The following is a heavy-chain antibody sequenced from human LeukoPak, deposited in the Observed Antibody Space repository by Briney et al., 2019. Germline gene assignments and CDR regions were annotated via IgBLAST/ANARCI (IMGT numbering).Heavy chain of an antibody. CDR2: INHSGST. CDR3: ARGEGYLYYFDY. CDR1: GGSFSGYY. V-gene: IGHV4-34*01. Sequence: PSETLSLTCAVYGGSFSGYYWSWIRQPPGKGLEWIGEINHSGSTNYNPSLKGRVTISVDTSKNQFSLKLSSVTAADTAVYYCARGEGYLYYFDYWGQGTLVTVSS. J-gene: IGHJ4*02. D-gene: IGHD2-15*01.